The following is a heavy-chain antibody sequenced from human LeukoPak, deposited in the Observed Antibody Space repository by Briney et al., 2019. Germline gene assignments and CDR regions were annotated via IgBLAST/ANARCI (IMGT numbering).Heavy chain of an antibody. Sequence: ASVKVSCKASGYTFTSYGISWVRQAPGQGLEWMGWISAYNGNTNYAQKLQGRVTMTTDTSTSTAYMELRSLRSDDTAVYYCARALQRGGRQLVVYYFDYWGQGTLVTVSS. V-gene: IGHV1-18*01. CDR2: ISAYNGNT. J-gene: IGHJ4*02. CDR3: ARALQRGGRQLVVYYFDY. D-gene: IGHD6-13*01. CDR1: GYTFTSYG.